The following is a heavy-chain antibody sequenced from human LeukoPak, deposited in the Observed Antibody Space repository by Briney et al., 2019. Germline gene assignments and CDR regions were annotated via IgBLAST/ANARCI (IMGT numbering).Heavy chain of an antibody. CDR2: INSDGSST. V-gene: IGHV3-74*01. CDR3: ASFLLEYSTTRYYYYMDV. Sequence: GGSLRLSCAASGFTFSSYWMHWVRQAPGKGLVWVSRINSDGSSTSYADSVKGRFTISRDNAKNTLYLQMNSLRAEDTAVYYCASFLLEYSTTRYYYYMDVWGKGTTVTVSS. CDR1: GFTFSSYW. D-gene: IGHD6-6*01. J-gene: IGHJ6*03.